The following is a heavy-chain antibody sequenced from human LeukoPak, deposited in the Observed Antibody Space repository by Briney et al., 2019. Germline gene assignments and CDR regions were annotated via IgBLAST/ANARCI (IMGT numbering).Heavy chain of an antibody. D-gene: IGHD2-15*01. J-gene: IGHJ4*02. Sequence: ASVKASCKASGYTFTSYDINWVRQATGQGLEWMGWVNPNSGHTGYAQKFQGRVTMTRNTSISTAYMELSSLTSEDTAVYYCARGAPGSYCSGGSCPYSDYWGQGTLVSVSS. V-gene: IGHV1-8*01. CDR1: GYTFTSYD. CDR2: VNPNSGHT. CDR3: ARGAPGSYCSGGSCPYSDY.